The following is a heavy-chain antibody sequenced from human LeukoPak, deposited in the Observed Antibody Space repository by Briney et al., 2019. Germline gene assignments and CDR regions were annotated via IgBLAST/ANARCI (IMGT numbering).Heavy chain of an antibody. CDR1: GFNFDDYA. D-gene: IGHD6-19*01. CDR3: SKDIGSGWYGGFDY. Sequence: GRSLRLSCAASGFNFDDYAMFWVRQAPGKGLEWVAGINWNSGLIGYADSVKGRFTISRDNAKNSLYLQMNSLRPEDTAFYYCSKDIGSGWYGGFDYWGQGTLVTVSS. V-gene: IGHV3-9*01. CDR2: INWNSGLI. J-gene: IGHJ4*02.